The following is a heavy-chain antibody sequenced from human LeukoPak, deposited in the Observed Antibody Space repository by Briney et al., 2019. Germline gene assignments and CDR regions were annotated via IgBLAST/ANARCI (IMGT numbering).Heavy chain of an antibody. CDR1: GFTFSNHG. D-gene: IGHD3-10*01. CDR3: AKDAAGLRSGE. Sequence: GGSLRLSCAASGFTFSNHGMNWVRQAPGKGLEWVSGISPSGDITYYADSVKGRFTISRDNSKNTLYLEVISLTAEDTAVYYCAKDAAGLRSGEWSQETLVTVSS. V-gene: IGHV3-23*01. J-gene: IGHJ4*02. CDR2: ISPSGDIT.